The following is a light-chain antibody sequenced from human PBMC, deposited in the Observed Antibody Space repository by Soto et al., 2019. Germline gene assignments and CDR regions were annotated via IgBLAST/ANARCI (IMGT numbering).Light chain of an antibody. Sequence: VMKKSLTTVAVSEGERATXSCRASQSVSSILAWYQQKPAQSPMLLLYVASTSSTSIPARFSCGGSETEFTLTISSMRSKDFAVCYCQQYDNWRPYSFAQLPKLDIK. CDR1: QSVSSI. CDR3: QQYDNWRPYS. J-gene: IGKJ2*03. V-gene: IGKV3-15*01. CDR2: VAS.